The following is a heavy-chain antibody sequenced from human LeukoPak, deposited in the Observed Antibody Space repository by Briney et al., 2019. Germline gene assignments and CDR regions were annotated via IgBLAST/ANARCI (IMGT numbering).Heavy chain of an antibody. CDR1: GFTFSIYG. J-gene: IGHJ3*02. V-gene: IGHV3-33*01. Sequence: GRSLRLSCAASGFTFSIYGMHWVRQAPGKGLEWVAVIWYDGSDKYYADSVKGRFTISRDNSKNTLYLQMNSLRAEDTAVYYCARGVVVLHWRDAFDIWGQGTMVTVSS. CDR3: ARGVVVLHWRDAFDI. D-gene: IGHD2-21*01. CDR2: IWYDGSDK.